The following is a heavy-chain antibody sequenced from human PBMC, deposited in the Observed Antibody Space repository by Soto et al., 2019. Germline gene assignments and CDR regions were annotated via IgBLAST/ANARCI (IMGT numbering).Heavy chain of an antibody. D-gene: IGHD1-26*01. Sequence: GGSLRLSWAASGFTFSSNCMHWLRQDPGKGLEWEAVISYDGSNKYYADSVKRRFTISRDNSKNQLYLQMNSLRADDTAVYYSPKDLSEGYFDYWGQGTLVTVTP. CDR2: ISYDGSNK. V-gene: IGHV3-30*18. CDR1: GFTFSSNC. CDR3: PKDLSEGYFDY. J-gene: IGHJ4*02.